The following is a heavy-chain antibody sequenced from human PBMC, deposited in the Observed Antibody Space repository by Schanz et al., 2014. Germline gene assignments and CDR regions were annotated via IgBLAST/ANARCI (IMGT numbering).Heavy chain of an antibody. Sequence: QVQLQESGPGLVKPSETLSLRCTFSSGSITSYYGNWIRQPAGKGLEWIGRIFASGSPTYNPSLESRVTISVDTSKNQFSLTLTSVTAADTAVYYCATGGYGGNSWFDSWSQGTVVTVSS. CDR3: ATGGYGGNSWFDS. D-gene: IGHD6-25*01. CDR2: IFASGSP. CDR1: SGSITSYY. V-gene: IGHV4-4*07. J-gene: IGHJ5*01.